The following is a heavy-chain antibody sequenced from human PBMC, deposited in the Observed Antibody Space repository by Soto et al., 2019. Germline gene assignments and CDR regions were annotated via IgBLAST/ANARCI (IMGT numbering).Heavy chain of an antibody. V-gene: IGHV4-31*03. D-gene: IGHD6-13*01. CDR2: IYYSGST. J-gene: IGHJ5*02. Sequence: SETLSLTCTVSGGSISSGGYYWSWIRQHPGKGLEWIGYIYYSGSTYYNPSLKSRVTISVDTSKNQFSLKLSSVTAADTAVYYCARGPPRQQLVLLDPWGQGTLVTVSS. CDR3: ARGPPRQQLVLLDP. CDR1: GGSISSGGYY.